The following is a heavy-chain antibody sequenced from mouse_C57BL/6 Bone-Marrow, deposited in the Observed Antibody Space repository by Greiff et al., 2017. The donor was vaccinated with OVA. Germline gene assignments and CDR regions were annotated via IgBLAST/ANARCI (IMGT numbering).Heavy chain of an antibody. CDR3: ARAGEGAMDY. CDR1: GYTFTSYW. V-gene: IGHV1-50*01. Sequence: QVQLQQPGAELVKPGASVKLSCKASGYTFTSYWMLWVKQRPGQGLEWIGEIDPSDSYTNYNQKFKGKATLTVDTSSSTAYMQLSSLTSEDSAVYYCARAGEGAMDYWGQGTSVTVSS. D-gene: IGHD6-1*01. J-gene: IGHJ4*01. CDR2: IDPSDSYT.